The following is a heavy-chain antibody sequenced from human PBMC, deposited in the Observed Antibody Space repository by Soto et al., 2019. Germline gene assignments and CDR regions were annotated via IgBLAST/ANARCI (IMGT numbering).Heavy chain of an antibody. CDR3: ATLYASGSYLSPGH. D-gene: IGHD3-10*01. J-gene: IGHJ1*01. V-gene: IGHV1-69*13. CDR1: GGTFSSYA. CDR2: IIPIFGTA. Sequence: SVKVSCKASGGTFSSYAISWVRQAPGQGLEWMGGIIPIFGTANYAQKFQGRVTITADESTSTAYMELSSLRSEDTAVYSCATLYASGSYLSPGHWGQGTLVTVSS.